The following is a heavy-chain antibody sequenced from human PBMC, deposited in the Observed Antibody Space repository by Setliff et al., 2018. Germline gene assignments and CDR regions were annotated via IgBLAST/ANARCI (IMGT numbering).Heavy chain of an antibody. CDR2: IYHSGST. Sequence: SETLSLTCAVYGGSFSGYYWSWIRQPPGKGLEWIGSIYHSGSTNYNPSLKSRVTISVDTSKNQFSLKLSSVTAADTAVYYCARSKSSSGWLNWFDPWGQGTLVTVSS. CDR1: GGSFSGYY. D-gene: IGHD6-19*01. CDR3: ARSKSSSGWLNWFDP. J-gene: IGHJ5*02. V-gene: IGHV4-34*01.